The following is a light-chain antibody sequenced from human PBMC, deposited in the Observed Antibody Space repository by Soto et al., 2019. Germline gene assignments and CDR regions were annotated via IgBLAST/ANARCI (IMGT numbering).Light chain of an antibody. V-gene: IGLV2-8*01. J-gene: IGLJ1*01. CDR3: SSYGGYNNVV. CDR1: SRDVGGYNY. Sequence: QSALTQLHSPSGSPGQSVTITCTDTSRDVGGYNYVSWFQQHPGKAPKLIIHEVNQGPSGVPDRFSGSKSGNTGSLTVSGLQAEDEGTYYCSSYGGYNNVVFGTGTKVTVL. CDR2: EVN.